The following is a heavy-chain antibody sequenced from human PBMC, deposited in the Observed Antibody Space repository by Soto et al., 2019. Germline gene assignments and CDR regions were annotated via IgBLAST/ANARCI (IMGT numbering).Heavy chain of an antibody. V-gene: IGHV4-39*01. CDR3: ARLGLWFRSTDD. D-gene: IGHD3-10*01. Sequence: SETLSLTCTASGGSIVSNSHYWGWIRQPPGKGLEWIASLSYTGGGYYNPSLKSRLTASVDTSKDQFSLQLSSVTAADTAVYYCARLGLWFRSTDDWGQGALVTVSS. CDR2: LSYTGGG. J-gene: IGHJ4*02. CDR1: GGSIVSNSHY.